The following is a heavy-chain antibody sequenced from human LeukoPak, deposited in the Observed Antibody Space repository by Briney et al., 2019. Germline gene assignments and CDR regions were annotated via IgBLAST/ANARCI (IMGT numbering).Heavy chain of an antibody. CDR2: ISAYNGNT. Sequence: GASVRVSCKASGYTFTSYGISWVRQAPGQGLEWMGWISAYNGNTNYAQKLQGRVTMTTDTSTSTAYMELRSLRSDDTAVYYCARGYRPGYSNYDCMSCQYYFDYWGQGTLVTVSS. CDR3: ARGYRPGYSNYDCMSCQYYFDY. J-gene: IGHJ4*02. V-gene: IGHV1-18*01. CDR1: GYTFTSYG. D-gene: IGHD4-11*01.